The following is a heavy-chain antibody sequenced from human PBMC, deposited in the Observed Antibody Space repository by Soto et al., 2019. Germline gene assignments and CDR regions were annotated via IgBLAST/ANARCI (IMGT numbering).Heavy chain of an antibody. V-gene: IGHV1-69*06. CDR2: IIPIFGTA. CDR3: ARGKYEQWLVHDYYYGMDV. Sequence: PSASVKVSCKASGGAFSSYAISWVRQAPGQGLEWMGGIIPIFGTANYAQKFQGRVTITADKSTSTAYMELSSLRSEDTAVYYCARGKYEQWLVHDYYYGMDVWGQGTTVTVSS. J-gene: IGHJ6*02. CDR1: GGAFSSYA. D-gene: IGHD6-19*01.